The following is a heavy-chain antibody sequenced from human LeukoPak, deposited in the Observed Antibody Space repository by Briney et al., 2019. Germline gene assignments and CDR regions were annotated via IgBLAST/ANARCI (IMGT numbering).Heavy chain of an antibody. D-gene: IGHD6-19*01. V-gene: IGHV3-7*03. CDR2: INDDATET. J-gene: IGHJ4*02. CDR3: SGGGGWESDF. CDR1: GFTFRSYC. Sequence: GVSLRLSCAASGFTFRSYCVTWVRQAPGKGLEWVANINDDATETNYIDSVKGRFTIPRDNVRNSLHLQMDSLRAEDTAVYYCSGGGGWESDFWGQGTLVTVSS.